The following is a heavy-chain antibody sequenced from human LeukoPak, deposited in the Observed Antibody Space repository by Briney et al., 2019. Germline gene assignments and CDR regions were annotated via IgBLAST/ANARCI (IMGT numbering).Heavy chain of an antibody. J-gene: IGHJ4*02. CDR2: IKSKTDGGTT. CDR1: VFTFSNAW. V-gene: IGHV3-15*01. Sequence: GGSLRLSCAASVFTFSNAWMSWVREAPGKGLEWGGRIKSKTDGGTTDYAAPVKGRFTISRDDSKNTLYLQMNSLKTEDTAVYYCTTAVKFAYWGQGTLVTVSS. D-gene: IGHD4-11*01. CDR3: TTAVKFAY.